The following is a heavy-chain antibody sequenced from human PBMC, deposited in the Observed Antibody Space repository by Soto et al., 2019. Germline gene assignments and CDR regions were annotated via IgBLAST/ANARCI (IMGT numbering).Heavy chain of an antibody. CDR2: IYPGDSDT. V-gene: IGHV5-51*01. CDR1: GYNFTNYW. D-gene: IGHD2-2*01. J-gene: IGHJ6*02. Sequence: GESLKISCKTSGYNFTNYWIGWVRQMPGKGLEWLGVIYPGDSDTRYNPSLEGQVSISVDKSISTAYLQWSSLKAADTAMYYCARLYCMSPSCDYGMDVSGQGTTVTVSS. CDR3: ARLYCMSPSCDYGMDV.